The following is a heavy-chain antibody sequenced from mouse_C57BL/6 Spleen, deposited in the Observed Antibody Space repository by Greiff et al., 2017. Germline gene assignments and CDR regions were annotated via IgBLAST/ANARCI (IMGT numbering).Heavy chain of an antibody. V-gene: IGHV1-54*01. CDR2: INPGSGGT. CDR1: GYAFTNYL. J-gene: IGHJ4*01. D-gene: IGHD1-1*01. Sequence: QVQLKESGAELVRPGTSVKVSCKASGYAFTNYLIEWVKQRPGQGLEWIGVINPGSGGTNYNEKFKGKATLTADKSSSTAYMQLSSLTSEDSAVYFCARSVVDYYAMDYWGQGTSVTVSS. CDR3: ARSVVDYYAMDY.